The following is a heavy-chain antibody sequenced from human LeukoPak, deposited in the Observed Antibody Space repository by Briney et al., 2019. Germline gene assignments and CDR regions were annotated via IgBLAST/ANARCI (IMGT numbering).Heavy chain of an antibody. Sequence: SAPLSLPCTVSGYSISSGYYWGWIRQPPGKGLEWIGSIYHSGSTYYNPSLKSRVTISVDTSKNQFSLKRRSVTAADTAVYYCARGAYCGGDCYSAFDIWGQGTMVTVSS. CDR3: ARGAYCGGDCYSAFDI. CDR1: GYSISSGYY. CDR2: IYHSGST. J-gene: IGHJ3*02. V-gene: IGHV4-38-2*02. D-gene: IGHD2-21*02.